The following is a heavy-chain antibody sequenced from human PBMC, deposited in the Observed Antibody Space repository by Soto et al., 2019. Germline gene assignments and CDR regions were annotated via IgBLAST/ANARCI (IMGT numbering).Heavy chain of an antibody. CDR3: ARDATITLYYYGMDV. D-gene: IGHD3-10*01. Sequence: LRLSSAASGFTFSSYEMNWVRQAPWPGLEWVSYISSSGSTIYYADSVKGRFTISRDNAKNSLYLQMNSLRAEDTAVYYCARDATITLYYYGMDVWGQGTTVTVSS. J-gene: IGHJ6*02. CDR2: ISSSGSTI. CDR1: GFTFSSYE. V-gene: IGHV3-48*03.